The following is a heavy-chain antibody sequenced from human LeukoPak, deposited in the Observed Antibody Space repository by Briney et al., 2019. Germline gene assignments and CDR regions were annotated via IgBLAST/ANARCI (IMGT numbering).Heavy chain of an antibody. Sequence: PGGSLRLSCAASEFTFSTYGMHWVRQAPGKGLEWVAVISYDGSNKYYADSVKGRFTISRDNSKNTLYLQMNSLRAEDTAVYYCARDGAVGIAAAGPGEFDYWGQGTLVTVSS. CDR2: ISYDGSNK. CDR1: EFTFSTYG. J-gene: IGHJ4*01. V-gene: IGHV3-30*03. CDR3: ARDGAVGIAAAGPGEFDY. D-gene: IGHD6-13*01.